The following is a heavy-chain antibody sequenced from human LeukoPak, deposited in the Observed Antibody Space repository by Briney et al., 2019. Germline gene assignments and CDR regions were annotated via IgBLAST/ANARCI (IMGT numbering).Heavy chain of an antibody. CDR2: IYSGGST. D-gene: IGHD3-22*01. J-gene: IGHJ5*02. Sequence: GGSLRLSCAASGFTVSSNYMSWVRQAPGKGLEWVSVIYSGGSTYYADSVKGRFTISRDNSKNTLYLQMNSLRAEDTAVYYCARALSITMIVVTWGQGTLVTVSS. CDR3: ARALSITMIVVT. V-gene: IGHV3-66*01. CDR1: GFTVSSNY.